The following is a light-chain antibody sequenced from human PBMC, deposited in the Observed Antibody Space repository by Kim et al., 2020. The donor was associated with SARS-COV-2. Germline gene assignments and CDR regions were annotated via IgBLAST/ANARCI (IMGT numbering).Light chain of an antibody. V-gene: IGKV3-15*01. J-gene: IGKJ2*01. CDR2: GAS. CDR3: HQYNNWPMYT. CDR1: QSVTSN. Sequence: EIVMTQSPATLSVSPGERATLSCRASQSVTSNLAWYQQKPGQAPRLLIYGASTRATGIPARFSGSGSGTEFTLTISSLQPDDFAVYFCHQYNNWPMYTFGQGTKLEI.